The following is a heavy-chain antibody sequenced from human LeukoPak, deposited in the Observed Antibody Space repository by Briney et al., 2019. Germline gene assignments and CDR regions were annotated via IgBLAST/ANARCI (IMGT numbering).Heavy chain of an antibody. CDR3: ARGVHYDFWSGYYFDY. J-gene: IGHJ4*02. CDR1: GYTFTSYY. Sequence: GASVKVSCKASGYTFTSYYIHWVRQAPGQGLEWMGIINPSGGSTSYAQKFQGRVTMTRATSTSTVYMELSSLRSEDTAVYYCARGVHYDFWSGYYFDYWGEGTLVTVSS. CDR2: INPSGGST. D-gene: IGHD3-3*01. V-gene: IGHV1-46*01.